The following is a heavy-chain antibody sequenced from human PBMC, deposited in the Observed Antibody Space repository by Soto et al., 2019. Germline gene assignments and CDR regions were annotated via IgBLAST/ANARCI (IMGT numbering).Heavy chain of an antibody. CDR1: GFTFTNSA. Sequence: QMQVVQSGPEVREPATSVKVSCKTSGFTFTNSAVQWVRQAPGERLQWIGWIIVGGGKTNYAQELQERLTITRDLSTNTAYMELSSLRSEDTAMYYCAAELYSGGTCCSFDIWGQGTMVTVSS. CDR3: AAELYSGGTCCSFDI. V-gene: IGHV1-58*01. CDR2: IIVGGGKT. D-gene: IGHD2-15*01. J-gene: IGHJ3*02.